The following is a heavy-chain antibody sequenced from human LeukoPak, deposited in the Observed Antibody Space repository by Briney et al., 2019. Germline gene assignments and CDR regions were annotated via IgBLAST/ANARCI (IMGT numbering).Heavy chain of an antibody. CDR3: ASGAGIVVVPAAMGYAFHI. Sequence: PSETLSLTCAVYGGSFSGYYWSWIRQSPGKGLEWIGEINHSGSTNYNPSLKSRVTISVDTSKNQFSLKLSSVTAADTAVYYCASGAGIVVVPAAMGYAFHIWGQGTMVTVSS. J-gene: IGHJ3*02. V-gene: IGHV4-34*01. CDR1: GGSFSGYY. D-gene: IGHD2-2*01. CDR2: INHSGST.